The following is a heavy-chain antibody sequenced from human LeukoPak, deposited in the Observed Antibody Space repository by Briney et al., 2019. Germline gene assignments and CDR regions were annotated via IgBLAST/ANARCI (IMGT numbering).Heavy chain of an antibody. CDR1: GYTFTSYY. Sequence: ASVTVSCKASGYTFTSYYMHWVRQAAGQGLEWRGIINPSGGSTSYAQKYQGRVTMTRDTSTSTVYMEVSSLRSEDTAVYYCARGTANFWSGYSSHFDYWGQGTLVTVSS. CDR2: INPSGGST. V-gene: IGHV1-46*01. CDR3: ARGTANFWSGYSSHFDY. D-gene: IGHD3-3*01. J-gene: IGHJ4*02.